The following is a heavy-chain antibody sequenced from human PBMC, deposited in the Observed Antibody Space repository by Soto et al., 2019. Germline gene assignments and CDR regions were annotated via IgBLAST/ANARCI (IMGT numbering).Heavy chain of an antibody. V-gene: IGHV3-30-3*01. CDR1: GFTFSSYA. CDR2: ISYDGSNK. Sequence: QVQLVESGGGVVQPGRSLRLSCAASGFTFSSYAMHWVRQAPGKGLEWVAVISYDGSNKYYADSVKGRFTISRDKSKNTLYLQMNSLRAEDTAVYYCARGSGSSWYNLDYWGQGTLVTVSS. CDR3: ARGSGSSWYNLDY. J-gene: IGHJ4*02. D-gene: IGHD6-13*01.